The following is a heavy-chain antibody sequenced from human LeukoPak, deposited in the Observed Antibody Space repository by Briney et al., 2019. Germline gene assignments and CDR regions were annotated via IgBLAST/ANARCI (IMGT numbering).Heavy chain of an antibody. Sequence: SETLSLTCAVYGGSFSGYYWSWIRQPPGKGLEWIGEINHSGSTNYHPSLKSRVTISVDTSKNQVYLKLSSVTAADTAVYYCARCRYYYGSGSYAPHLDYWGQGTLVTVSS. CDR3: ARCRYYYGSGSYAPHLDY. D-gene: IGHD3-10*01. J-gene: IGHJ4*02. V-gene: IGHV4-34*01. CDR2: INHSGST. CDR1: GGSFSGYY.